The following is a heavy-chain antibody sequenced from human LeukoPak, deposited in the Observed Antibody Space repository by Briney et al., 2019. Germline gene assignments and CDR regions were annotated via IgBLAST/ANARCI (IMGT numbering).Heavy chain of an antibody. CDR3: ARRDCSGGTCPFDY. CDR1: GGSFSNYY. D-gene: IGHD2-15*01. V-gene: IGHV4-59*01. CDR2: VSYSGST. J-gene: IGHJ4*02. Sequence: SETLSLTCTVSGGSFSNYYWNWLRQPPGKGLEWISYVSYSGSTKYNPSLKSRVTISVDTSKNQFSLKLRSVTAADTAVYYCARRDCSGGTCPFDYWGQGTLVTVSS.